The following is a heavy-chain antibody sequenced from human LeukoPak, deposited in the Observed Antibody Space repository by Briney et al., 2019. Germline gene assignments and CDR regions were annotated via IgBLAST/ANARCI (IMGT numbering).Heavy chain of an antibody. D-gene: IGHD5-18*01. V-gene: IGHV3-66*01. J-gene: IGHJ4*02. Sequence: GGSLRLSCAASGFTFDDYAMHWVRQAPGKGLEWVSVIYSGGSTYYADSVKGRFTISRDNSKNTLYLQMNSLRAEDTAVYYCARKGYSYFDYWGQGTLVTVSS. CDR3: ARKGYSYFDY. CDR2: IYSGGST. CDR1: GFTFDDYA.